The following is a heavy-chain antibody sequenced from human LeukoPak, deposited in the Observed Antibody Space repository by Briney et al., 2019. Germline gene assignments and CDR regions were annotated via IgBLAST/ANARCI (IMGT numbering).Heavy chain of an antibody. Sequence: GGSLRLSCAASGFTFSSYAMSWVRQAPGKGLEWVANIKQDGSEKYYVDSVKGRFTISRDNAKNSLYLQMNSLRAEDTAVYYCARVGSSGYYYDYWGQGTLVTVSS. J-gene: IGHJ4*02. D-gene: IGHD3-22*01. V-gene: IGHV3-7*01. CDR3: ARVGSSGYYYDY. CDR2: IKQDGSEK. CDR1: GFTFSSYA.